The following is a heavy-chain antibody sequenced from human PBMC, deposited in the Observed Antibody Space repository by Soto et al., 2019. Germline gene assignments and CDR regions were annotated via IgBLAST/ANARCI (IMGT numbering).Heavy chain of an antibody. D-gene: IGHD3-22*01. V-gene: IGHV4-31*03. CDR3: ARGKVITETFEY. Sequence: QVQLQESGPGLVKPSQTLSLTCSVSGASINTGGFYWSWVRQFPGKGLDWIGYGSHTGSRYLNPSHSSGITISLFTPNNDWALGLTAVTAADTAVYCCARGKVITETFEYCGQGSVDTV. J-gene: IGHJ4*02. CDR2: GSHTGSR. CDR1: GASINTGGFY.